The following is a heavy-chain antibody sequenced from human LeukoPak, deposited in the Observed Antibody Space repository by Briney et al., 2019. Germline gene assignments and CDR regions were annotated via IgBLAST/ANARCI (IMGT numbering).Heavy chain of an antibody. Sequence: GRSLRLSCAASGFTVSSNYMSWVRQAPGKGLEWVSVIYSGGSTYYADSVKGRFTISRDNSKNTLYLQMNSLRAEDTAVYYCARDRDRITMVRGDRHAFDIWGQGTMVTVSS. D-gene: IGHD3-10*01. V-gene: IGHV3-66*01. CDR3: ARDRDRITMVRGDRHAFDI. J-gene: IGHJ3*02. CDR2: IYSGGST. CDR1: GFTVSSNY.